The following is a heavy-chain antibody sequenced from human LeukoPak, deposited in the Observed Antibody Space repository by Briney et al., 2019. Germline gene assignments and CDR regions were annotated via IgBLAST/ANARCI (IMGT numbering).Heavy chain of an antibody. CDR3: ARSIVVVPAAPEAFDY. J-gene: IGHJ4*02. V-gene: IGHV4-38-2*01. CDR2: IYHSGST. D-gene: IGHD2-2*01. Sequence: SETLSLTCAVSGYSISSGYYWGWIRQPPGKGLEWIGSIYHSGSTYYNPSLKSRVTISVDTSKNQFSLKLSSVTAAGTAVYYCARSIVVVPAAPEAFDYWGQGTLVTVSS. CDR1: GYSISSGYY.